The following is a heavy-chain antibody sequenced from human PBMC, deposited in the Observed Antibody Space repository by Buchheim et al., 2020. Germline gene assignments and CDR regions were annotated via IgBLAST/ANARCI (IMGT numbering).Heavy chain of an antibody. Sequence: QVQLQQSGPGLVKPSETLSLTCSVSGGSISREYCSWIRQPPGKGLEWIGYIYYTGSTTYNPSLKSRVTISVDTSKNQFSLRLRSMTAADTAVYCCAKGMAYGDYDGRYFQHWGQGAL. D-gene: IGHD4-17*01. CDR3: AKGMAYGDYDGRYFQH. V-gene: IGHV4-59*01. J-gene: IGHJ1*01. CDR2: IYYTGST. CDR1: GGSISREY.